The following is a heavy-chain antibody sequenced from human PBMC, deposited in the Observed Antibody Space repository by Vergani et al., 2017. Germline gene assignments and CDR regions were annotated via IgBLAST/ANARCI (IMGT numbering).Heavy chain of an antibody. CDR1: GGSMSDFY. Sequence: QVHLQESGPGVVKPSDTLSLTCTVSGGSMSDFYWAWIRQSPGEGLQWLTSIHNRGKTYHNPSLKSRVSVSLDTSKNRFSLNLTSVTATDTAVYYCARSQGDYWYFDLWGPGSLVTVSS. CDR3: ARSQGDYWYFDL. CDR2: IHNRGKT. V-gene: IGHV4-59*05. D-gene: IGHD2-21*01. J-gene: IGHJ2*01.